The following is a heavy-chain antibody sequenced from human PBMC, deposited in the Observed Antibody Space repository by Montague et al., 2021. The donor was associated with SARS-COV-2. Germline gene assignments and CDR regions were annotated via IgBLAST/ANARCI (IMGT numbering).Heavy chain of an antibody. J-gene: IGHJ3*02. CDR2: IYDSGST. D-gene: IGHD5-12*01. CDR1: GGSISSSNYY. CDR3: ARRGRKLLPVATTIGGFDI. Sequence: SETLSLTCTVSGGSISSSNYYWDWIRQPPGKGLEWIGSIYDSGSTYYNPSLKSRVTISVDTSKNHSSLKLSSVTAADTAVYYCARRGRKLLPVATTIGGFDIWGQGTMGTVSS. V-gene: IGHV4-39*02.